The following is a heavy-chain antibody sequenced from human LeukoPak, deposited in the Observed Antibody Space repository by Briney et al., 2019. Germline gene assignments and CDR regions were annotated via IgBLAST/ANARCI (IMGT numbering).Heavy chain of an antibody. D-gene: IGHD3-3*01. J-gene: IGHJ6*03. V-gene: IGHV4-34*01. CDR1: GGSFSGYY. Sequence: PSETLSLTCAVYGGSFSGYYWSWIRKPPGRGLEWIGEINHSGGTNYNPSLKSRVTISVDTSENQFSLKLSSVTAADTAVYSCARAHVLRFLEWLPNYYYYYYMDVWGKGTTVTVSS. CDR3: ARAHVLRFLEWLPNYYYYYYMDV. CDR2: INHSGGT.